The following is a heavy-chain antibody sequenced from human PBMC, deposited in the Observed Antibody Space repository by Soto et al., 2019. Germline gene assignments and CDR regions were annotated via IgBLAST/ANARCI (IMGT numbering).Heavy chain of an antibody. Sequence: GGSLRLSCAASGFTFSSYAMSWVRQAPGKGLEWVSGISGSGDTTNYADSVKGRFTISRDNSKNTLYLQMNSLRAEDTALYYCAKLPTPDFWGQGTLVTVSS. CDR2: ISGSGDTT. J-gene: IGHJ4*02. CDR3: AKLPTPDF. V-gene: IGHV3-23*01. CDR1: GFTFSSYA.